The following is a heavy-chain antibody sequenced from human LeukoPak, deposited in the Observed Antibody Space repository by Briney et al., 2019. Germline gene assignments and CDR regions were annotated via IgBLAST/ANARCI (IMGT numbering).Heavy chain of an antibody. J-gene: IGHJ4*02. CDR3: VRHRTGTTADY. Sequence: PSETLSLTCTVSGGSISSCGYYWSWIRQPPGKGLEWIGCIYCSGNTNNSPSLKSRVTISVDTSKNQFSLSLTSVTAADTAVYYCVRHRTGTTADYWGQGTLVTVSS. CDR1: GGSISSCGYY. V-gene: IGHV4-61*08. D-gene: IGHD1-7*01. CDR2: IYCSGNT.